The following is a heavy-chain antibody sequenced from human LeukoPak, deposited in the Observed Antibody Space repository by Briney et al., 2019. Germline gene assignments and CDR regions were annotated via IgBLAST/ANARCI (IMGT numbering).Heavy chain of an antibody. J-gene: IGHJ4*02. V-gene: IGHV4-34*01. CDR3: ASGYSSGSVDY. D-gene: IGHD6-19*01. Sequence: SETLSLTCAVYGGSFSGYYWSWIRQPPGKGLEWIGEINHSGSTNYNPSLKSRVTISVDTSKNQFSLKLSSVTAADTAVYYCASGYSSGSVDYWGQGTLVTVSS. CDR2: INHSGST. CDR1: GGSFSGYY.